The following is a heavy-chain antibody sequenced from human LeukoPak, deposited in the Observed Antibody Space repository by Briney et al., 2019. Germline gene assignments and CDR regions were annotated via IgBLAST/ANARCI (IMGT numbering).Heavy chain of an antibody. V-gene: IGHV4-59*08. Sequence: SETLSLTCTVSGGSISSYYWSWIRQPPGKGLEWIGYIYYSGSTNYNPSLKSRVTISVDTSKNQFSLKLSSVTAADTAVYYCARHLGTRVGAAAGIGYWGQGTLVTVSS. CDR2: IYYSGST. D-gene: IGHD6-13*01. J-gene: IGHJ4*02. CDR1: GGSISSYY. CDR3: ARHLGTRVGAAAGIGY.